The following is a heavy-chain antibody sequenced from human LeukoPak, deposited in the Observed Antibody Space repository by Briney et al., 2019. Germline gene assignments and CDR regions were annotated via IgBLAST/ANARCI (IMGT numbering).Heavy chain of an antibody. CDR3: ARGYDSSGYYGY. CDR1: GFTFSSYG. J-gene: IGHJ4*02. V-gene: IGHV3-21*01. CDR2: ISSSSSYI. D-gene: IGHD3-22*01. Sequence: GGSLRLSCAASGFTFSSYGMHWVRQAPGKGLEWVSSISSSSSYIYYADSVKGRFTISRDNAKNSLYLQMNSLRAEDTAVYYCARGYDSSGYYGYWGRGTLVTVSS.